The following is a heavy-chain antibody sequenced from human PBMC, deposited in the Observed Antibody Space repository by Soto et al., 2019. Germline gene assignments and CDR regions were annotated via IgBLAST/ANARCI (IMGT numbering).Heavy chain of an antibody. J-gene: IGHJ5*02. Sequence: QVQLQESGPGLVKPSETLSLTCTVSGVSISIGIFYWNWIRQHPGKCLEWIGYIFRSGRTYYNPSFNSRITILVDTSKDQFSLALSSVTAADTAVYYCARGGSYHELVSDLWGQGTLVTVSS. CDR1: GVSISIGIFY. V-gene: IGHV4-31*03. D-gene: IGHD3-16*02. CDR2: IFRSGRT. CDR3: ARGGSYHELVSDL.